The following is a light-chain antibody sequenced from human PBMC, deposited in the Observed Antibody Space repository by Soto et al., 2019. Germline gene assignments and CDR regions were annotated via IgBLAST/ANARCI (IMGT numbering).Light chain of an antibody. CDR2: AAS. Sequence: DIQLTQSPSFLSASVGDRVTITCRASQGISSYLAWYQQKPGKATKLLIYAASTLQSGVPSRFSGSGSGTEFTLTISSLQPEDFATYYCQQLNSYPRTVGQGTKVEIK. CDR3: QQLNSYPRT. V-gene: IGKV1-9*01. J-gene: IGKJ1*01. CDR1: QGISSY.